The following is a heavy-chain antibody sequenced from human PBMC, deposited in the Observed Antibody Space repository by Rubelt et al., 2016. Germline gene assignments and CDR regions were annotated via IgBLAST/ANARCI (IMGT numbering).Heavy chain of an antibody. D-gene: IGHD5-18*01. Sequence: QVQLQQWGAGLLKPSETLSLTCAVYGGSFSGYYWSWIRQPPGKGLEWIGEINHSGSTNYNPSLKSRVTISVDTSKNQFSLKLSSVTAADTAVYYCARGTGYRDIDYWGQGTLVTVSS. CDR2: INHSGST. CDR1: GGSFSGYY. V-gene: IGHV4-34*01. CDR3: ARGTGYRDIDY. J-gene: IGHJ4*02.